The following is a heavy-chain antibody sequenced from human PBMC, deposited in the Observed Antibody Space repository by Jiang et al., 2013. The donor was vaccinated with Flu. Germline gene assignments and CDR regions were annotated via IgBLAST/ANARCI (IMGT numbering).Heavy chain of an antibody. CDR1: GYSFTRNW. D-gene: IGHD1-26*01. Sequence: GAEVKKPGESLKISCKGSGYSFTRNWIGWVRQMPGKGLEWMGLIYPTDSETRYSPSFQGQVTISADKSSTTTYLQWISLKASDTAIYYCVRQEVGVGFDFWGQGALVTVSS. V-gene: IGHV5-51*01. CDR3: VRQEVGVGFDF. CDR2: IYPTDSET. J-gene: IGHJ4*02.